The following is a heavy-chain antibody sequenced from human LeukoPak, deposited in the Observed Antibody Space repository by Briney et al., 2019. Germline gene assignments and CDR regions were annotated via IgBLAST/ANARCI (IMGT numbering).Heavy chain of an antibody. CDR1: GGAXSSYA. Sequence: GASGKVSCKASGGAXSSYAISGVRQAPGQGLEWMGRINVILDTANYAQKFQGRVTITADISTSTSYMELSSLRSEDTAVYYCARDQGIGDASDIWGQGTMVTVSS. CDR2: INVILDTA. J-gene: IGHJ3*02. V-gene: IGHV1-69*04. CDR3: ARDQGIGDASDI.